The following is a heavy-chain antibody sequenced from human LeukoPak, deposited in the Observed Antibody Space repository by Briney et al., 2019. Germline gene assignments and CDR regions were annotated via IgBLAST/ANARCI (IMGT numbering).Heavy chain of an antibody. J-gene: IGHJ4*02. CDR2: ISSSGYT. CDR3: ARDRTMTGDRGIDY. D-gene: IGHD3-22*01. Sequence: GGSLRLSCAASGFTFSSYSMNWVRQAPGKGREWVSAISSSGYTYYADSVKGRVTISRDNAKNSLYLQMNSLRAEDTAVYYCARDRTMTGDRGIDYWGQGTPVTVSS. V-gene: IGHV3-21*01. CDR1: GFTFSSYS.